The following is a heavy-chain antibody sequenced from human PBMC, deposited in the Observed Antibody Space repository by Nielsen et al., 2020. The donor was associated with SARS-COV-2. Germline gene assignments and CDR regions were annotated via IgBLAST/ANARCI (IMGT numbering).Heavy chain of an antibody. V-gene: IGHV3-23*01. D-gene: IGHD3-3*01. J-gene: IGHJ4*02. CDR3: AKSIRLLEWLGRVKETEVDY. CDR2: ISGSGGST. CDR1: GFTFSSYA. Sequence: GGSLTLSCAASGFTFSSYAMSWVRQAPGKGLEWVSAISGSGGSTYYADSVKGRFTISRDNSKNTLYLQMNSLRAEDTAVYYCAKSIRLLEWLGRVKETEVDYWGRGSLVTVSS.